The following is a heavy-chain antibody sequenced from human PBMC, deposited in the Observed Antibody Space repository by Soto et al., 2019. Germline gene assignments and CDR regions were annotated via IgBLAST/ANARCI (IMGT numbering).Heavy chain of an antibody. Sequence: TLSLTCTVSGGSISSGGYYWSWIRQHPGKGLEWIGYIYYSGSTYYNPSLKSRVTISVDTSKNQFPLKLSSVTAADTAVYYCARAAIGWFDPWGQGTLVTVSS. D-gene: IGHD3-22*01. V-gene: IGHV4-31*03. CDR2: IYYSGST. J-gene: IGHJ5*02. CDR3: ARAAIGWFDP. CDR1: GGSISSGGYY.